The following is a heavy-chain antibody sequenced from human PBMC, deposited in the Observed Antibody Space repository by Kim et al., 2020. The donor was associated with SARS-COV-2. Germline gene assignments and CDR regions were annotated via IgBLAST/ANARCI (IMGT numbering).Heavy chain of an antibody. CDR1: GFTFSSYG. D-gene: IGHD3-10*01. CDR3: ARGSGWFGELSTLIGLYFDY. J-gene: IGHJ4*02. CDR2: IWYDGSNK. V-gene: IGHV3-33*01. Sequence: GGSLRLSCAASGFTFSSYGMHWVRQAPGKGLEWVAVIWYDGSNKYYADSVKGRFTISRDNSKNTLYLQMNSLRAEDTAVYYCARGSGWFGELSTLIGLYFDYWGQGTLVTVSS.